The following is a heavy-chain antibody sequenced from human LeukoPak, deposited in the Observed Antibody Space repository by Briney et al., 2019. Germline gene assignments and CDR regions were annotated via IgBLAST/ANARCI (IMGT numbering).Heavy chain of an antibody. CDR1: GGSISGYY. D-gene: IGHD3-10*01. J-gene: IGHJ6*03. CDR3: ARGVREKNRGFPLYYYYYYMDV. Sequence: PSETLSLTCTVSGGSISGYYWSWIRQPPGKGLEWIGYIYYSGSTNYNPSLKSRVTISVDTSKNQFSLNLSSVTAADTAVYYCARGVREKNRGFPLYYYYYYMDVWGKGTTVAISS. V-gene: IGHV4-59*01. CDR2: IYYSGST.